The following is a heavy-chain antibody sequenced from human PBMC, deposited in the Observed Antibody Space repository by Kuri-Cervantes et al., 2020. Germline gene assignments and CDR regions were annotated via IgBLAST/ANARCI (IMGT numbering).Heavy chain of an antibody. J-gene: IGHJ5*02. D-gene: IGHD3-22*01. Sequence: SETLSLTCIVSGGSISSSSYYWSWIRQPPGKGLEWIGYIYYSGSTNYNPSLKSRVTISVDTSKNQFSLKLSSVTAADTAVYYCAGVLGYYDRAWFDPWGQGTLVTVSS. V-gene: IGHV4-61*01. CDR2: IYYSGST. CDR3: AGVLGYYDRAWFDP. CDR1: GGSISSSSYY.